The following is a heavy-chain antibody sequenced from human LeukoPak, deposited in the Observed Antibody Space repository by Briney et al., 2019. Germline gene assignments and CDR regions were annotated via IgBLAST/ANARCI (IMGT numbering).Heavy chain of an antibody. CDR2: ISAYNGNT. CDR1: GYTFTRYG. D-gene: IGHD3-22*01. CDR3: ARRSYYDSSGYRSDAFDI. Sequence: ASVKVSCKASGYTFTRYGISLVRQAPGQGLEWMGWISAYNGNTNYAQKHQGRVTMTTDTSTSTAYMDLRSLRSDDTAVYYCARRSYYDSSGYRSDAFDIWGQGTMVTVSS. V-gene: IGHV1-18*01. J-gene: IGHJ3*02.